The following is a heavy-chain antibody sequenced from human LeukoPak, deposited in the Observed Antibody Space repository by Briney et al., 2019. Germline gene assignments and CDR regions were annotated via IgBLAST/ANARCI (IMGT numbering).Heavy chain of an antibody. V-gene: IGHV4-34*01. J-gene: IGHJ4*02. CDR1: GGSFSGYY. CDR3: ASTIAVAGTRGFDY. CDR2: INHSGST. D-gene: IGHD6-19*01. Sequence: PSETLSLTCAVYGGSFSGYYWSWIRQPPGKGLEWIGEINHSGSTNYNPSLKSRVTISVDTSKNQFSLKLSSVTAAGTAVYYCASTIAVAGTRGFDYWGQGTLVTVSS.